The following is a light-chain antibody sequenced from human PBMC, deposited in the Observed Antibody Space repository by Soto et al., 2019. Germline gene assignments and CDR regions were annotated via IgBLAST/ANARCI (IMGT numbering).Light chain of an antibody. CDR3: QQDYSTLAT. Sequence: DIQMAQSPSSPSASVGDRVTIPCRAAESISRHLNWYQQKPGRAPDLLIYAASTLQNGVPSRFTGSGSGTEFTLTITGLQLEDFATYYCQQDYSTLATFGQGTRLEIK. V-gene: IGKV1-39*01. CDR2: AAS. CDR1: ESISRH. J-gene: IGKJ5*01.